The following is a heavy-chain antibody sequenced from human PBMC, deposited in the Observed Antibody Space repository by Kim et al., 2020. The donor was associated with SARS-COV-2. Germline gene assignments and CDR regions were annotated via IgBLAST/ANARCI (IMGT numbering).Heavy chain of an antibody. CDR2: VYASGST. V-gene: IGHV4-61*02. Sequence: SETLSLTCTVSGGSISSGNFYWSWIRHPAGKGLEWIGRVYASGSTNYNPSLMSRVTISLDTSKNQFSLRLTSVTAADTAVYYCVRGITYWGQGTQVTVSS. D-gene: IGHD1-20*01. CDR3: VRGITY. CDR1: GGSISSGNFY. J-gene: IGHJ4*02.